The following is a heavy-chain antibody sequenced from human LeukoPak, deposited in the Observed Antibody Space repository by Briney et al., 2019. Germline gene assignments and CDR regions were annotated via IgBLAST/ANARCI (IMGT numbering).Heavy chain of an antibody. CDR3: ARSNYGGHSGVWFDP. CDR1: GGTFSNYA. D-gene: IGHD4-23*01. Sequence: GASVKVSCKASGGTFSNYAISWVRQAPGQGPEWMGGILPIFDTGNYAQKFQGRVTVTADASTSTAYMELSSLRSEDTAVYYCARSNYGGHSGVWFDPWGQGTLVTVSS. J-gene: IGHJ5*02. CDR2: ILPIFDTG. V-gene: IGHV1-69*13.